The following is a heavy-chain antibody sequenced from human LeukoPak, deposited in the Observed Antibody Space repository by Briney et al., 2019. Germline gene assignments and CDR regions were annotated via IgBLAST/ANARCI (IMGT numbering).Heavy chain of an antibody. V-gene: IGHV3-66*01. CDR2: IYSGGNT. D-gene: IGHD3-16*01. CDR1: GLTVSSSY. Sequence: GGSLRLSCAGSGLTVSSSYMTWVRQAPGKGLEWVSVIYSGGNTFYADSVKGRFTISRDNSKNTLYLQMNSLRAEDTAIYYCARGGGFFDYWGQGTLVTVSS. J-gene: IGHJ4*02. CDR3: ARGGGFFDY.